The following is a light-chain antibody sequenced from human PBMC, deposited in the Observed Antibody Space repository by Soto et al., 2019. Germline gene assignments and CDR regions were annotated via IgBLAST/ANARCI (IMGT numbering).Light chain of an antibody. Sequence: EIVMTQSPATLSLSPGERATLSCRASQSVDKYLVWYQQKPGQAPRLLIYDASNRATGIPARFSGSGSGTEFTLTISGLQSEDFATYYCQQYNNWPVTFGGGTKVDIK. CDR2: DAS. CDR1: QSVDKY. CDR3: QQYNNWPVT. J-gene: IGKJ4*01. V-gene: IGKV3D-15*01.